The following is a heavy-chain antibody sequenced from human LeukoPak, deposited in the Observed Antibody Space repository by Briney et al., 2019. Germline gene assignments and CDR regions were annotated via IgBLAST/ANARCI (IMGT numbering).Heavy chain of an antibody. CDR1: GGTFSSYA. J-gene: IGHJ5*02. V-gene: IGHV1-69*13. D-gene: IGHD3-10*02. CDR2: IIPIFGTA. CDR3: ARSLFGEDEGHTFDP. Sequence: SVKVSCKASGGTFSSYAISWVRQARGQGLEWMGEIIPIFGTANYAQKFQGRVTITADESTSTAYMELSSLRSEDTAVYYCARSLFGEDEGHTFDPWGQGTLVTVSS.